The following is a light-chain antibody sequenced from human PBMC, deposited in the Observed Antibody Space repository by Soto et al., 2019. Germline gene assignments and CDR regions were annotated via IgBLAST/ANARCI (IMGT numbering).Light chain of an antibody. Sequence: DIQMTQYPSSLSASVGDRVTITCRASQTITNYLNWYQQKPGRAPKLLIFSASTLLSGVPLRFTGGGSGTDFTLTIDSLLPEDFATYYCQQSYSSPWTFGQGTKEEIK. V-gene: IGKV1-39*01. J-gene: IGKJ1*01. CDR3: QQSYSSPWT. CDR2: SAS. CDR1: QTITNY.